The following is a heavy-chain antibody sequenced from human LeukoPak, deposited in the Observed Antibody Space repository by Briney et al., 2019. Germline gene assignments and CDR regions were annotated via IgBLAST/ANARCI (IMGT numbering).Heavy chain of an antibody. D-gene: IGHD3-10*01. CDR3: AREWWDYYGSGGDY. CDR1: GFTFSSYA. CDR2: ISGSSSYI. V-gene: IGHV3-21*01. Sequence: GGSLRLSCAASGFTFSSYAMSWVRQAPGKGREWVSSISGSSSYIYYADSVKGRFTISRDNAKNSLYLQMNSLRAEDTAVYYCAREWWDYYGSGGDYWGQGTLVTVSS. J-gene: IGHJ4*02.